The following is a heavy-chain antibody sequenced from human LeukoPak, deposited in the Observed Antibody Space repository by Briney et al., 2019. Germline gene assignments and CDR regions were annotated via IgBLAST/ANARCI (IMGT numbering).Heavy chain of an antibody. D-gene: IGHD1-26*01. V-gene: IGHV1-69*05. J-gene: IGHJ5*02. Sequence: ASVKVSCKASGGTFSSYAISWVGQAPGQGLEWMGRIIPIFGTANYAQKCQGRVTITTDESTSTAYMALSSLRSEDTAVYYCARDWWELNNWFDPWGQGTLVTVSS. CDR2: IIPIFGTA. CDR3: ARDWWELNNWFDP. CDR1: GGTFSSYA.